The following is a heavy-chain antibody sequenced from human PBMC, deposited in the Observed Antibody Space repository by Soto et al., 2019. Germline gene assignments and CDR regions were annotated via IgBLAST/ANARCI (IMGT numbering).Heavy chain of an antibody. V-gene: IGHV4-30-2*01. CDR1: GGSISSGGYS. Sequence: QLQLQESGSGLVKPSQTLSLTCAVSGGSISSGGYSWSWIRQPPGKGLEWIGYIYHSGSTYYNPPPTCRVTISVDRSKNPFSLKLSSVTAADTAVYSCASAGGLGAVAADYWDQGTLVTVSS. J-gene: IGHJ4*02. D-gene: IGHD6-19*01. CDR2: IYHSGST. CDR3: ASAGGLGAVAADY.